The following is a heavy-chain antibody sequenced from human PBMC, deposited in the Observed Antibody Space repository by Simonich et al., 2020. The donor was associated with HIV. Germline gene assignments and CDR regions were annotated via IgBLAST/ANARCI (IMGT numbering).Heavy chain of an antibody. J-gene: IGHJ4*02. D-gene: IGHD3-3*01. CDR2: ISHSGIT. CDR3: ARRDRELILYFDY. CDR1: GGSFSGYY. Sequence: QVQLQQWGAGLLKPSETLSLTCAVYGGSFSGYYWSWIRQPPGKGLEWIGEISHSGITNYKSSLNSRATISVDKSKNQCSLKLSSVTAAETAIYYCARRDRELILYFDYWGQGNLVTVSS. V-gene: IGHV4-34*01.